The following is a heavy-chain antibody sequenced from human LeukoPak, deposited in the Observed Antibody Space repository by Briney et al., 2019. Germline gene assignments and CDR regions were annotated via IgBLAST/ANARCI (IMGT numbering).Heavy chain of an antibody. CDR3: ARERGSEKTMDV. CDR2: IIPILGTA. D-gene: IGHD3-10*01. V-gene: IGHV1-69*11. J-gene: IGHJ6*02. CDR1: GGTFSSYA. Sequence: SVKVSCKASGGTFSSYAISWVRQAPGQGLEWMGRIIPILGTANYAQKFQGRVTITADESTSTAYMELSSLRSEDTAVYYCARERGSEKTMDVWGQGTTVTVSS.